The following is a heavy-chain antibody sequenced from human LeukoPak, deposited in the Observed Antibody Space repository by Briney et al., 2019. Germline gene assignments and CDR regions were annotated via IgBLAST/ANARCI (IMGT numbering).Heavy chain of an antibody. J-gene: IGHJ4*02. CDR3: ARDRGYSYADY. Sequence: GGSLRLSCAASGFTFSYYSMNWVRQAPGKGLEWVSSTSTSSGYTYSADSVRGRFTVSRDNAKNSLYLQMNSLRADDTAVYYCARDRGYSYADYWGQGTLVTVSS. CDR2: TSTSSGYT. CDR1: GFTFSYYS. V-gene: IGHV3-21*01. D-gene: IGHD5-18*01.